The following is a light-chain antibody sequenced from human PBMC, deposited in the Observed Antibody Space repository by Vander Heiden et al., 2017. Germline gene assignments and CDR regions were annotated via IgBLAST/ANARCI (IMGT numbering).Light chain of an antibody. CDR2: GAS. CDR1: QSVCSSY. J-gene: IGKJ1*01. V-gene: IGKV3-20*01. CDR3: QQYGSSTWT. Sequence: DIVLTQSPGTLSLSPGERATLSRMASQSVCSSYLAWYPQKPGQAARLRIYGASSRATGIPDRFSGSGSGTDITLTISRLEPEDVAVYYCQQYGSSTWTFGQGTKVEIK.